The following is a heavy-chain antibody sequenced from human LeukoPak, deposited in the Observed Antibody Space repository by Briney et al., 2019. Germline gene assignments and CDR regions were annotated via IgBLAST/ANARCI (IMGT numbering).Heavy chain of an antibody. D-gene: IGHD6-19*01. J-gene: IGHJ6*02. V-gene: IGHV3-11*01. CDR2: ISSSGSTI. CDR1: GFTFSDYY. CDR3: ARDKVDSSGRYGMDV. Sequence: GGSLRLSCAASGFTFSDYYMSWIRQAPEKGLEWVSYISSSGSTIYYADSVKGRFTVSRDNAKNSLYLQMNSLRAEDTAVYYCARDKVDSSGRYGMDVWGQGTTVTVSS.